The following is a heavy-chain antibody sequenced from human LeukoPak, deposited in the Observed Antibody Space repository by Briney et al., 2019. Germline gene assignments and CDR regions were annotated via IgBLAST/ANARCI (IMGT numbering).Heavy chain of an antibody. V-gene: IGHV3-23*01. D-gene: IGHD3-10*01. Sequence: PGGSLRLSCAASGFTFSSYAMSWVRQAPGKGLEWVSGISGSGGRTYYADSVKGRFTLSTDNSKNTLYLQMNSLRAEDTAVYYCAKEGQGLIKPYYFDYWGQGTLVTVSS. CDR2: ISGSGGRT. CDR3: AKEGQGLIKPYYFDY. CDR1: GFTFSSYA. J-gene: IGHJ4*02.